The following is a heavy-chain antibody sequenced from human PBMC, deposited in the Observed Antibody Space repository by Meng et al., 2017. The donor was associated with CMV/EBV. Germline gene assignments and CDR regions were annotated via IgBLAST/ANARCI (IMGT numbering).Heavy chain of an antibody. D-gene: IGHD3-3*01. V-gene: IGHV3-11*04. CDR2: ISSSGNTI. CDR1: GFTFSDYY. J-gene: IGHJ6*02. Sequence: GESPKIPCAASGFTFSDYYMSWIRQAPGKGLEWVSYISSSGNTIFYADSVRGRFTISRDNARNSLYLQMNSLRAEDTAVYYCARDYPLRSYVGYGMDVWGQGTTVTVSS. CDR3: ARDYPLRSYVGYGMDV.